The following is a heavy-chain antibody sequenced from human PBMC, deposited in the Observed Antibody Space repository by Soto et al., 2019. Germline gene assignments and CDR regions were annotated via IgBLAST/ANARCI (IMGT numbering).Heavy chain of an antibody. D-gene: IGHD3-10*01. CDR3: ARQGFGELWNWFDP. Sequence: SETLSLTCTVSCGSISSSSYYWGWIRQPPGKGLEWIGSIYYSGSTYYNPSLKSRVTISVDTSKNQFSLKLSSVTAADTAVYYCARQGFGELWNWFDPWGQGTLVTVSS. V-gene: IGHV4-39*01. J-gene: IGHJ5*02. CDR1: CGSISSSSYY. CDR2: IYYSGST.